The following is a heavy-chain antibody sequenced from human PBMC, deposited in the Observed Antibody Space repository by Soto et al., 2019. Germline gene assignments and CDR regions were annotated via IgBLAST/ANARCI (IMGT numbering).Heavy chain of an antibody. J-gene: IGHJ5*02. CDR1: GLTFINYA. Sequence: GGSLRLSXAASGLTFINYAMHWVRQAPGKGLEWVAVIRYDGSHENYADSVKGRFTISRDNSKNILYLQMNSLRAEDTALYYCVGQLYSSGWAAVSPWGQGTLVTVSS. V-gene: IGHV3-30*02. CDR3: VGQLYSSGWAAVSP. D-gene: IGHD6-19*01. CDR2: IRYDGSHE.